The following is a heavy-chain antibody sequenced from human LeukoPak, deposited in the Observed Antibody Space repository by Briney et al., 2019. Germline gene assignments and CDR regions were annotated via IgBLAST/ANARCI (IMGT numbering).Heavy chain of an antibody. D-gene: IGHD1-7*01. Sequence: GGSLRLSCAASGFTVSSTYMNWVRQAPGQELEWVSVIYNGDSPFYEKSVKSRFIISRDSSNNTVYLQMSSLRHEDTAVYHCARGGPFTGTISTPRASDYWGQGILVTVSS. CDR1: GFTVSSTY. J-gene: IGHJ4*02. V-gene: IGHV3-66*01. CDR2: IYNGDSP. CDR3: ARGGPFTGTISTPRASDY.